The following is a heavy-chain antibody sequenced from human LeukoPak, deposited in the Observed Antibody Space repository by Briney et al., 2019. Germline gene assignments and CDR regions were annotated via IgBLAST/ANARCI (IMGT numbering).Heavy chain of an antibody. CDR3: ARDWSGYCSSTSCFHYYFDY. Sequence: SVKVSCMASGGTFSRYTISWVRQAPGQGLAWMGMIIPILGIANYAQKFQGRVTNTADKSASTAYMELSSLRTEDTAVYYCARDWSGYCSSTSCFHYYFDYWGQGTLVTVSS. CDR2: IIPILGIA. V-gene: IGHV1-69*04. CDR1: GGTFSRYT. J-gene: IGHJ4*02. D-gene: IGHD2-2*03.